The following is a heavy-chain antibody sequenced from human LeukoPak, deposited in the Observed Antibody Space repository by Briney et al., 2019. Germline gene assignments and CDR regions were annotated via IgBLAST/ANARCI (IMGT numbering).Heavy chain of an antibody. CDR1: GDSVSSNSAA. Sequence: SQTLSLTCAISGDSVSSNSAAWNWIRQSPSRGLEWLGRTYYRSKWYNDYAVSVKSRITINPDTSKSQFSLQLNSVTPEDTAVYYCARRGKDLGYCSGGSCYSYDYWGQGTLVTVSS. J-gene: IGHJ4*02. CDR2: TYYRSKWYN. D-gene: IGHD2-15*01. V-gene: IGHV6-1*01. CDR3: ARRGKDLGYCSGGSCYSYDY.